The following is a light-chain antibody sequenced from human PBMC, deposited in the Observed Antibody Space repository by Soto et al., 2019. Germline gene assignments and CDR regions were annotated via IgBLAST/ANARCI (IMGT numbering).Light chain of an antibody. CDR1: QSVRSD. Sequence: EIVMTQSPATLSVSPGERVTLSCRASQSVRSDLAWYQQKPGQAPRLLIYAASTRATGIPARFSGSGSGTEFTPAISSLQSEDFAVYYCQQYVNWPPTFTFGQGTKLEIK. CDR3: QQYVNWPPTFT. J-gene: IGKJ2*01. CDR2: AAS. V-gene: IGKV3D-15*01.